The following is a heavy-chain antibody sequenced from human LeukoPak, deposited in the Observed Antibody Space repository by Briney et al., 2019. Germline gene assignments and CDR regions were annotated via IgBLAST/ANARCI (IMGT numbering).Heavy chain of an antibody. Sequence: GGSLRLSCAASGFTFSDHYMDWVRQAPGKGLEWVSGISGSGGFTYYADPVKGRFTISRDNSKNTLYLQINSLRAEDTAVYYCAKSFTTVTTRFDYWGQGTLVTVSS. V-gene: IGHV3-23*01. CDR1: GFTFSDHY. CDR3: AKSFTTVTTRFDY. D-gene: IGHD4-17*01. CDR2: ISGSGGFT. J-gene: IGHJ4*02.